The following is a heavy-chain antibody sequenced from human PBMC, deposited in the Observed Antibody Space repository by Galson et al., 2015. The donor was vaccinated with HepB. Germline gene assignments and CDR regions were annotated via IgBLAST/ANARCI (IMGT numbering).Heavy chain of an antibody. D-gene: IGHD3-22*01. CDR3: AIMGDYYDNTAFDN. CDR2: IIADNEHT. CDR1: GFSFAKYG. V-gene: IGHV1-18*01. Sequence: SVKVSCKASGFSFAKYGIRWVRQAPGQGLEWMGWIIADNEHTNYAQKFQGRLTVTTDTSTDTAYMDLSSLTSEDTAIYYCAIMGDYYDNTAFDNWGQGTLVTVSS. J-gene: IGHJ4*02.